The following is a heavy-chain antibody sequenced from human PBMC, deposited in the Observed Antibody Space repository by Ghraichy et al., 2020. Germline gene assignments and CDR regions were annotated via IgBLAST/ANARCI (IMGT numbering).Heavy chain of an antibody. CDR3: ARGKAVADT. V-gene: IGHV4-34*01. Sequence: SETLSLTCAVYGGSFSGYYWSWIRQPPGKGLEWIGEINHSGSTNYNPSLKSRVTISVDTSKNQFSLKLSSLTAADTVVYYVARGKAVADTWGQGTLVTVSS. D-gene: IGHD6-19*01. CDR1: GGSFSGYY. J-gene: IGHJ5*02. CDR2: INHSGST.